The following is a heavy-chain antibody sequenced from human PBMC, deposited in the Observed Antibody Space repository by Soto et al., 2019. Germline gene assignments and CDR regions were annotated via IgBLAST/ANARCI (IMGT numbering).Heavy chain of an antibody. D-gene: IGHD6-19*01. V-gene: IGHV3-48*03. CDR2: ISSSSSVI. CDR3: ARGQNKEQSTGSGLDI. J-gene: IGHJ3*02. CDR1: GFTFGTYE. Sequence: EGSLSLSCTPSGFTFGTYEMNWVSQAPGKGLGWLSYISSSSSVIKYADSVEDRFTISRDNAKHPLYLQMYSLRDEDTSFYYCARGQNKEQSTGSGLDIWGQGTMVTVSS.